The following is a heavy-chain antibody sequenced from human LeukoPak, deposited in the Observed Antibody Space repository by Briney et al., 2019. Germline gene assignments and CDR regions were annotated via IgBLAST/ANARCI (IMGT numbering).Heavy chain of an antibody. CDR3: AGLVGRYSSGLYYYYFDY. D-gene: IGHD3-22*01. Sequence: PSETLSLTCTVSGGSISSYYWSWIRQPPGKGLEWIGYTYYSGSANYNPSLKSRVTMSVDTSKNQFSLRLNSVTAADTAVYYCAGLVGRYSSGLYYYYFDYWGQGTLVTVSS. J-gene: IGHJ4*02. CDR1: GGSISSYY. V-gene: IGHV4-59*01. CDR2: TYYSGSA.